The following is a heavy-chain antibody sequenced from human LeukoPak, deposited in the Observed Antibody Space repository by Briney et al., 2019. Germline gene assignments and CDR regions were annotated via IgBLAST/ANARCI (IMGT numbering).Heavy chain of an antibody. D-gene: IGHD6-19*01. CDR2: INHSGST. CDR1: GGSFSGYY. Sequence: PSETLSLTCAVYGGSFSGYYWSWIRQPPGKGLEWMGEINHSGSTNYNPSLKSRVTISVDTSKNQFSLKLSSVTAADTAVYYCARSTQWLVVDYWGQGTLVTVSS. J-gene: IGHJ4*02. CDR3: ARSTQWLVVDY. V-gene: IGHV4-34*09.